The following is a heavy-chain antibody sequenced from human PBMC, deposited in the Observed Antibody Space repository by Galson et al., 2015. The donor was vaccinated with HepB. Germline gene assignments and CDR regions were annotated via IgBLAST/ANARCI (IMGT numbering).Heavy chain of an antibody. J-gene: IGHJ6*02. V-gene: IGHV3-11*01. CDR3: ARVDTAMVMYYYGMDV. Sequence: SLRLSCAASGFTFSDYYMSWIRQAPGKGLEWVSYISSSGSTIYYADSVKGRSTISRDNAKNSLYLQMNSLRAEDTAVYYCARVDTAMVMYYYGMDVWGQGTTVTVSS. D-gene: IGHD5-18*01. CDR1: GFTFSDYY. CDR2: ISSSGSTI.